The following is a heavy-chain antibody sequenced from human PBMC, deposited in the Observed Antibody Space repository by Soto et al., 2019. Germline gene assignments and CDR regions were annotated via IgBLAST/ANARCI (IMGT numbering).Heavy chain of an antibody. CDR2: VSYDGSKQ. D-gene: IGHD3-22*01. CDR1: GFTFSNYA. J-gene: IGHJ4*02. Sequence: QVQLVESGGGVVQPGRSLRVSCAASGFTFSNYAMNWVRQAPGKGLEWVAVVSYDGSKQFYADSVEGRFTISRDSSKSTLSLHMDNLRDEDTAVYYCARDRVYYYDNSGYYNFDYWGQGTLFTVSS. V-gene: IGHV3-30-3*01. CDR3: ARDRVYYYDNSGYYNFDY.